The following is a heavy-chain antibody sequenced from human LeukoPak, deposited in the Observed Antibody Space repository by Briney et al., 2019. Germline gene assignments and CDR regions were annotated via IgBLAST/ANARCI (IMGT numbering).Heavy chain of an antibody. Sequence: SETLSLTCTVSGGSISSSNYYWGWIRQPPGKWLEWIGSIYSSGSTYYNPSLKSRVTISVDTSKNQFSLKLGSVTAADTAVYYCARLDGYCSGGSCYSVSFVDPWGQGTLVTVSS. J-gene: IGHJ5*02. CDR2: IYSSGST. D-gene: IGHD2-15*01. CDR3: ARLDGYCSGGSCYSVSFVDP. CDR1: GGSISSSNYY. V-gene: IGHV4-39*01.